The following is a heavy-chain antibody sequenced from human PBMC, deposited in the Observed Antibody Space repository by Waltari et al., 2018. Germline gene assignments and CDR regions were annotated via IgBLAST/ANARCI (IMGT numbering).Heavy chain of an antibody. CDR3: ATEGGRHLDY. CDR1: GFTLSNYW. J-gene: IGHJ4*02. CDR2: IGDEGSAR. Sequence: EVQVVDSGGGLVQPGGSLRLSCAASGFTLSNYWIHWVRQATGKGLVWDSIIGDEGSARRYAGSVKGPFTISRDNAKNMLYLQMESLRAEYTCVYYRATEGGRHLDYWGQGTLVVVSS. V-gene: IGHV3-74*01. D-gene: IGHD6-25*01.